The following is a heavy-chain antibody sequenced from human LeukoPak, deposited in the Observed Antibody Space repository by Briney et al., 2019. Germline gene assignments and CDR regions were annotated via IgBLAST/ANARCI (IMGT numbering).Heavy chain of an antibody. V-gene: IGHV3-23*01. CDR3: AKLLHPNVYYYYYMDV. CDR1: GFTFSSYA. D-gene: IGHD1-26*01. Sequence: GGSLPLSCAASGFTFSSYAMRWVRQAPGKGLEWVSAISGSGGSTYYADSVKGRFTISRDNSKNTLYLQMNSLRAEDTAVYYCAKLLHPNVYYYYYMDVWGKGTTVTVSS. CDR2: ISGSGGST. J-gene: IGHJ6*03.